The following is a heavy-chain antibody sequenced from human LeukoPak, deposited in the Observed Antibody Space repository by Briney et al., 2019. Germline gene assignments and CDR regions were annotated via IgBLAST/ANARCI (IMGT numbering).Heavy chain of an antibody. Sequence: GGSLRLSCAASGFAFSRYWMHWVRQAPGKGLVWVSRINSDGRSAVYAHSVTGRFTIARVNATNTLYLQMDSLIAAHTAVYYCTRVSTTDDYWGQGTLVTASS. D-gene: IGHD2/OR15-2a*01. V-gene: IGHV3-74*01. CDR3: TRVSTTDDY. J-gene: IGHJ4*02. CDR1: GFAFSRYW. CDR2: INSDGRSA.